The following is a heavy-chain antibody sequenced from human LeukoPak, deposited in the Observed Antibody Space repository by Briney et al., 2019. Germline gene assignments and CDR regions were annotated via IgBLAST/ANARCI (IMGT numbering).Heavy chain of an antibody. CDR1: VGSISSSSYS. CDR3: ARYASSGYYRYYFDY. CDR2: IYYSGST. Sequence: SETLSLTCTVSVGSISSSSYSWRWIRQPPGKGLEWIGTIYYSGSTYYNPSLKSRVTIYEDTSKNQFSLNLSSVTAADTAVYYCARYASSGYYRYYFDYWGQGTLVTVSS. J-gene: IGHJ4*02. V-gene: IGHV4-39*01. D-gene: IGHD3-22*01.